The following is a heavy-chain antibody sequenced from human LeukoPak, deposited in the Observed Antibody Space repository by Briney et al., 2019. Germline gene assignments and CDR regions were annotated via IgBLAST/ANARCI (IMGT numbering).Heavy chain of an antibody. J-gene: IGHJ5*02. V-gene: IGHV3-30*02. D-gene: IGHD6-6*01. CDR3: ARGYSSSSQVKNWFDP. CDR2: IRYDGSNK. Sequence: PGGSLRLSCAASGFTFSSYGMHWVRQAPGKGLEWVAFIRYDGSNKYYADSVKGRFTISRDNSKNTLYLQMNSLRAEDTAVYYCARGYSSSSQVKNWFDPWGQGTLVTVSS. CDR1: GFTFSSYG.